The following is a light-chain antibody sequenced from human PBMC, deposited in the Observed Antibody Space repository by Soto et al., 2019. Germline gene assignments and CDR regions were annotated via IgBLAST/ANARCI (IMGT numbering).Light chain of an antibody. CDR1: QSISSW. CDR2: KAS. J-gene: IGKJ1*01. CDR3: QQYNSYWP. Sequence: DIQMTQSPSTLSASLGDRVTITCRASQSISSWLAWYQQKPGKAPKLLIYKASSLESGVPSRFSGSGSGTEFTLTISSLQPDDFATYYCQQYNSYWPFGQGTKVDI. V-gene: IGKV1-5*03.